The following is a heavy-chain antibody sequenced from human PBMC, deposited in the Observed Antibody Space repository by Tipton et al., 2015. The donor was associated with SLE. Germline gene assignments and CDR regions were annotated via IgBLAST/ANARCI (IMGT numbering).Heavy chain of an antibody. CDR1: GGSISRSRYY. V-gene: IGHV4-39*07. CDR3: ARHWGLSEPVDY. CDR2: IYSNGYT. Sequence: TLSLTCTVSGGSISRSRYYWGWIRQPPGKGLEWFGSIYSNGYTYYNPSLKSRVTISLDTSKNQFSLKLSSATAADTAMYYCARHWGLSEPVDYWGQGTLVTVSS. J-gene: IGHJ4*02. D-gene: IGHD3-16*01.